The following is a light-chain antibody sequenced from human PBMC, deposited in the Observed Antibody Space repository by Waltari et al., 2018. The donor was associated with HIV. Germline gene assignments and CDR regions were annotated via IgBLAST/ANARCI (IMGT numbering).Light chain of an antibody. CDR3: QSYDSSLRGYV. V-gene: IGLV1-40*01. CDR2: GNN. Sequence: QSVLTQPPSVSGAPGQRVTISCTGSSSNIGAAYHVHWYQHLPGTAPKLLSYGNNNGRSGGPARCAGSKSGTSASLAITGLQAEDEADYYCQSYDSSLRGYVFGTGTKVTVL. CDR1: SSNIGAAYH. J-gene: IGLJ1*01.